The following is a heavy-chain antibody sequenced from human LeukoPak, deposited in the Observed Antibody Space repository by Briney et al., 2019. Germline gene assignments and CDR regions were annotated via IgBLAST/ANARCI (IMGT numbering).Heavy chain of an antibody. Sequence: PSETLSLTCTVSGGSISGYYWSWIRQPPGKGLEWIGYMFYSGSTNYNPSLKSRVTISVDTSKNQFSLKLSSVTAADTAVYYCARQVGATSYYYYGMDVWGQGTTVTVSS. CDR1: GGSISGYY. V-gene: IGHV4-59*08. D-gene: IGHD1-26*01. CDR2: MFYSGST. CDR3: ARQVGATSYYYYGMDV. J-gene: IGHJ6*02.